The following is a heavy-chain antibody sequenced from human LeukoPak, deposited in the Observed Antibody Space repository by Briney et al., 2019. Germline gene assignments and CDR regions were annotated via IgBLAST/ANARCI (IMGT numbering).Heavy chain of an antibody. CDR3: ASNIVGATTGQDY. J-gene: IGHJ4*02. Sequence: GGSLRLSCAASGFTFSGYSMNWVRQAPGKGLEWVSSISSSSSYIYYADSVKGRFTISRDNAKNSLYLQMNSLRAEDTAVYYCASNIVGATTGQDYWGQGTLVTVSS. CDR2: ISSSSSYI. D-gene: IGHD1-26*01. V-gene: IGHV3-21*01. CDR1: GFTFSGYS.